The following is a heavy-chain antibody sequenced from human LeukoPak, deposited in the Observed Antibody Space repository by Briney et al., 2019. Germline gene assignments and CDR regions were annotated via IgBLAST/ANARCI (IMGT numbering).Heavy chain of an antibody. CDR1: GFTFGSYG. CDR2: ISYDGSNK. D-gene: IGHD7-27*01. V-gene: IGHV3-30*18. CDR3: AKVLWLTGDDFDY. J-gene: IGHJ4*01. Sequence: GGSLRLSCAASGFTFGSYGMHWVRQAPGKGLEWVAVISYDGSNKYYADSVKGRFAISRDNSKNTLYLQMNSLRAEDTAVYYCAKVLWLTGDDFDYWGQGTLVTVSS.